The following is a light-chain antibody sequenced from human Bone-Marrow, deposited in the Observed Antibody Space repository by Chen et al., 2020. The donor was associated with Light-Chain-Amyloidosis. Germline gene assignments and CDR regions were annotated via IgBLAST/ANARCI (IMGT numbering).Light chain of an antibody. Sequence: SALTHPPSASGSPGQSVTVPCTGTSSDVGRYNYVSWYQHLPGKAPQLMIYEVTKRPSGVPDRFSGSKSGNTASLTVSGLRADDEADYFCSSYAGTNNWVFGGGTKVTVL. V-gene: IGLV2-8*01. J-gene: IGLJ3*02. CDR2: EVT. CDR1: SSDVGRYNY. CDR3: SSYAGTNNWV.